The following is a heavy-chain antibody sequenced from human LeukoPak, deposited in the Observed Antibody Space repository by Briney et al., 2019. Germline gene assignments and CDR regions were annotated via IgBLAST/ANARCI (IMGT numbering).Heavy chain of an antibody. CDR3: ARESGGYDSSGYPFDY. CDR1: GGSVSSGSYY. V-gene: IGHV4-61*01. J-gene: IGHJ4*02. CDR2: IYYSGST. D-gene: IGHD3-22*01. Sequence: SETLSLTCTVSGGSVSSGSYYWSWIRRPPGKGLEWIGYIYYSGSTNYNPSLKSRVTISVDTSKNQFSLKLSSVTAADTAVYYCARESGGYDSSGYPFDYWGQGTLVTVSS.